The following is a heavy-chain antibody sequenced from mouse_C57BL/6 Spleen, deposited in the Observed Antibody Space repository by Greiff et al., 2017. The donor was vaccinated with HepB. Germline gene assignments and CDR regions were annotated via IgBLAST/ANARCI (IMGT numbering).Heavy chain of an antibody. J-gene: IGHJ1*03. CDR3: ARGEYYGSTPLWYFDV. Sequence: EVMLVESGGGLVKPGGSLKLSCAASGFTFSSYAMSWVRQTPEKRLEWVATISDGGSYTYYPDNVKGRFTISRDNAKNNLYLQMSHLKSEDTAMYYCARGEYYGSTPLWYFDVWGTGTTVTVSS. CDR1: GFTFSSYA. D-gene: IGHD1-1*01. CDR2: ISDGGSYT. V-gene: IGHV5-4*03.